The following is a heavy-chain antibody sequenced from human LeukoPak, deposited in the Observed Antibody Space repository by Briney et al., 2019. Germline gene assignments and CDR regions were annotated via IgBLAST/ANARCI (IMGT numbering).Heavy chain of an antibody. CDR3: ARDMDSGPDFFDY. CDR1: GYTFPDYY. D-gene: IGHD1-26*01. J-gene: IGHJ4*02. CDR2: INPHRGGT. V-gene: IGHV1-2*02. Sequence: GASVKVSCKASGYTFPDYYMHWVRPAPGQGLEWMGWINPHRGGTDHAQKFQGRVTMTRDTSISTAYMELSRLRSDDTAVYYCARDMDSGPDFFDYWGLGTLVTVSS.